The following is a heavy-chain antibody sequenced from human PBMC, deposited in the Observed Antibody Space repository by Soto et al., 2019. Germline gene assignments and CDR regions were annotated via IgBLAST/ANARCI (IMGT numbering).Heavy chain of an antibody. CDR1: GFSVSASA. CDR3: TRPDENVWGKYEY. V-gene: IGHV3-73*01. D-gene: IGHD3-16*01. J-gene: IGHJ4*02. CDR2: IRDKANDSAT. Sequence: EVLLVDSGGGLVQPGGSLKLSCAASGFSVSASAIHWVRQAPGKGLEWVGRIRDKANDSATRYAESVRGRFTISSDESKNTAYLQMNSLKTEDTAVYYCTRPDENVWGKYEYWGQGTLVTVSS.